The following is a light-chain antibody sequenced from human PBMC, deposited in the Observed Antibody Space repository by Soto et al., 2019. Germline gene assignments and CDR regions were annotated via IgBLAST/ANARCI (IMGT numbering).Light chain of an antibody. J-gene: IGKJ5*01. CDR1: QDINKN. CDR2: DAS. V-gene: IGKV1-33*01. Sequence: DIQMTQSPSSLSASVGYRVTITCQASQDINKNLIWYQQKPGKAPKLLIYDASDLETGVPSRFSGRGSGTGFTFTISSLQTEDFAKYYCQQYDSLPLTFGQGTRLEIK. CDR3: QQYDSLPLT.